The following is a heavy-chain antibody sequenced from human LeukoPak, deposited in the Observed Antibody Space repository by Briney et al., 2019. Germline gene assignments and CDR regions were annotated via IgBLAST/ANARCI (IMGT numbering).Heavy chain of an antibody. Sequence: SETQSLTCTVSGGSISSNGYYWDWIRQPPGKGLEWIGSIYYSGSTYYNPSLTSRVTISVDTSKNQFSLKLSSVTAADTAVYYCARLLRWVYYFDSWGQGTLVTVSS. CDR3: ARLLRWVYYFDS. CDR1: GGSISSNGYY. V-gene: IGHV4-39*01. CDR2: IYYSGST. D-gene: IGHD2-21*01. J-gene: IGHJ4*02.